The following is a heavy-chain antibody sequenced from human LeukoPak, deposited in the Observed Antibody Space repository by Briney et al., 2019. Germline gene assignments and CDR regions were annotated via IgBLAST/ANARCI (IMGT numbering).Heavy chain of an antibody. CDR1: GFTFNSYA. Sequence: GGSLRLSCAASGFTFNSYAMSWVRQAPGKGLEWVSAISGSGGSTYYADSVKGRFTISRDNSKNTLYLQMNSLRAEDTAVYYCATINDYGDYSLDYWGQGTLVTVSS. V-gene: IGHV3-23*01. CDR3: ATINDYGDYSLDY. D-gene: IGHD4-17*01. CDR2: ISGSGGST. J-gene: IGHJ4*02.